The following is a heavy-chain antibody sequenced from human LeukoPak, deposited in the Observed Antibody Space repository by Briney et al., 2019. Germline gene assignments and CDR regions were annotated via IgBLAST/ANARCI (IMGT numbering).Heavy chain of an antibody. Sequence: GGSLRLSCAASGFTFNTYTMNWVRQAPGKGLEWVSYISGSSGIIDYADSVRGRFTISRDNAKNTLYLQMNSLRAEDTAVYYCARDAVDTANAVWGQGTTVTVSS. J-gene: IGHJ6*02. CDR1: GFTFNTYT. CDR2: ISGSSGII. CDR3: ARDAVDTANAV. V-gene: IGHV3-48*04. D-gene: IGHD5-18*01.